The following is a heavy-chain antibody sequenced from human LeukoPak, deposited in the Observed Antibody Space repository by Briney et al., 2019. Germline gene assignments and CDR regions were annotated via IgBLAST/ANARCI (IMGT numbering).Heavy chain of an antibody. CDR2: ISGSGSSI. J-gene: IGHJ4*02. V-gene: IGHV3-23*01. D-gene: IGHD4-11*01. Sequence: PGGSLRLSCAASGFTFSNYAMNWVRQAPGKGLEWVSVISGSGSSIYYADSVKGRFTISRDNSKNTLYLQMNSLRAEDTAVYSCAKATASNYYVFDYWGQGTLVTVSS. CDR3: AKATASNYYVFDY. CDR1: GFTFSNYA.